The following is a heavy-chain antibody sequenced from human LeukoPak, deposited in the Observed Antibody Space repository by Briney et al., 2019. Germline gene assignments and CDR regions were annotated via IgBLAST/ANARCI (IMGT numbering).Heavy chain of an antibody. CDR2: IVPILGTA. CDR3: ARDRVTANELGDYYYYGMDV. V-gene: IGHV1-69*13. J-gene: IGHJ6*02. CDR1: GGSFGRYA. Sequence: SVKVSCKAPGGSFGRYAVSWVRQAPGQGLEWMGGIVPILGTANYAQKSQGRVTITADDSTGTAYMELTSLRSADTAVYYCARDRVTANELGDYYYYGMDVWGQGTTVTVSS. D-gene: IGHD2-21*02.